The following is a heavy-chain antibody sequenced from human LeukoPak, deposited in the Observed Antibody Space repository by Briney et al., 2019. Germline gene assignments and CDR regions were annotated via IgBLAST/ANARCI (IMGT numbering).Heavy chain of an antibody. CDR2: IYYSGST. D-gene: IGHD6-13*01. CDR1: GGSISSYY. J-gene: IGHJ4*02. V-gene: IGHV4-59*01. CDR3: AREGSSWSYYFDY. Sequence: SETLSLTCTVSGGSISSYYWSWIRQPPGKGLEWIGYIYYSGSTNYNPSLKSRVTISVDTSKNQFSLKLSSVTAADTAVYYCAREGSSWSYYFDYWGQGTLVTVSS.